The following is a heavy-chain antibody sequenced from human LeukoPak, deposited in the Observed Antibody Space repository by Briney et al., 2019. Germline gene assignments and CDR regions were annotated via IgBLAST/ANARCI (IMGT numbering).Heavy chain of an antibody. CDR2: IYDSGST. J-gene: IGHJ4*02. CDR3: ARLLRYNYGYTGLDY. Sequence: SETLSLTCTVSGGSISGYYWSWIRQPPGKGLEWIGYIYDSGSTNYNPSLKSRVTISVDTSKNRFSLKLNSVTAADTAVYYRARLLRYNYGYTGLDYWGQGNLVTVSS. CDR1: GGSISGYY. D-gene: IGHD5-18*01. V-gene: IGHV4-59*08.